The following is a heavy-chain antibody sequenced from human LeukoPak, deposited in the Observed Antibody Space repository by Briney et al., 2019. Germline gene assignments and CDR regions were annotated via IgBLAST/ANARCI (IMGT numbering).Heavy chain of an antibody. CDR3: AKVPWILLWTHYFDY. CDR2: ISAYNGNT. CDR1: GYTFTSYG. D-gene: IGHD5-18*01. J-gene: IGHJ4*02. Sequence: ASVKVSCKASGYTFTSYGISWVRQAPGQGLEWMGWISAYNGNTNYAQKLQGRVTMTTDTSTSTAYMELRSLRSDDTAVYYCAKVPWILLWTHYFDYWGQGTLVTVSS. V-gene: IGHV1-18*01.